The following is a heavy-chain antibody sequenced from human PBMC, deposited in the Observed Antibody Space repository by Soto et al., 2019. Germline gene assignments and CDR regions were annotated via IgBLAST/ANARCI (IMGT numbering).Heavy chain of an antibody. J-gene: IGHJ4*02. V-gene: IGHV3-11*06. CDR2: ISSSGRYT. CDR1: GFTFSDHC. Sequence: QVQLVESGGGLVKPGGSLRLSCAASGFTFSDHCMSWIRQAPGKGLEWVSYISSSGRYTDYADAVKGRFTISRDNAKKSLYLEMNSLRVEDTAVYYCARVEVGATYFAYWGQGTLVSVSS. D-gene: IGHD1-26*01. CDR3: ARVEVGATYFAY.